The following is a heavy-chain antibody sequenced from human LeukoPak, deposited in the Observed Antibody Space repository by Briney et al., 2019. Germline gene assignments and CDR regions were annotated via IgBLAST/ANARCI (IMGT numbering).Heavy chain of an antibody. CDR1: GLAFSAYK. D-gene: IGHD2-15*01. V-gene: IGHV3-74*01. CDR2: ISTDGYTT. CDR3: VVGGSPGY. J-gene: IGHJ4*02. Sequence: GGSLRLSCAASGLAFSAYKMHWVRQAPRKGLVWVSRISTDGYTTDYADFVQGRFTASRDNTKSTWSLEMNSLRAEDTAVYYCVVGGSPGYWGQGTLVTVSS.